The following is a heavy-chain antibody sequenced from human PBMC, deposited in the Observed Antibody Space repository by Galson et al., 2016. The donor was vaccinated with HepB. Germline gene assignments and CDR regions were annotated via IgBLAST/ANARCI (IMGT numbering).Heavy chain of an antibody. Sequence: SETLSLTCTVSGGSISSYYWSWIRQPPGKGLEWIGYLFHNGTTNYNPSLKSRVTISVDTSKNQLSLNLNSVTAADTAVYYCARDGGFYYDSSGYYPFFDYWGHGTLVTVSS. D-gene: IGHD3-22*01. CDR2: LFHNGTT. J-gene: IGHJ4*01. V-gene: IGHV4-59*01. CDR1: GGSISSYY. CDR3: ARDGGFYYDSSGYYPFFDY.